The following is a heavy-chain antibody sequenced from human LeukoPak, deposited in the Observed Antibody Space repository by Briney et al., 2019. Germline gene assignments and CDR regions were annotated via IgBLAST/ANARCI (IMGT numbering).Heavy chain of an antibody. J-gene: IGHJ4*02. V-gene: IGHV1-2*02. D-gene: IGHD2-21*02. Sequence: ASVNVSCKASGYTFTAYYMHCVRQAPGQGLEWMGWINLNSGGTNSAQKFQGRVTMTKDKSISAAYMELSRLGSDDTAVYYCARVAGGDWYYFDFWGQGTLATVSS. CDR2: INLNSGGT. CDR3: ARVAGGDWYYFDF. CDR1: GYTFTAYY.